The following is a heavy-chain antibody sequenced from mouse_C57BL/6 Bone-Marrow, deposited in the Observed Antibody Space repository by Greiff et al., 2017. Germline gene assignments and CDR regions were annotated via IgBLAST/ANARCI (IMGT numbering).Heavy chain of an antibody. CDR2: IYPGSGNT. J-gene: IGHJ2*01. D-gene: IGHD2-4*01. V-gene: IGHV1-76*01. CDR1: GYTFTDYY. CDR3: ARWGLRRHYYFDY. Sequence: QVQLKESGAELVRPGASVKLSCKASGYTFTDYYINWVKQRPGQGLEWIARIYPGSGNTYYNEKFKGKATLTAEKSSSTAYMQLSSLTSEDSAVYFCARWGLRRHYYFDYWGQGTTLTVSS.